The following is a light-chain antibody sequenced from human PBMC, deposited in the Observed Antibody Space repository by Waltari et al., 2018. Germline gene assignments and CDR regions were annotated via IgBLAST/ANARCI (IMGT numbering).Light chain of an antibody. J-gene: IGLJ1*01. CDR2: EVS. CDR1: SSDVGSYNY. V-gene: IGLV2-14*01. CDR3: SSYTSSSSYV. Sequence: QSALTQPASVSGSPGQSITISCTGTSSDVGSYNYVSWYQQHPGKAPKLMIYEVSNRHSGVSSRFSGSKSGNTASLTISGLQAEDEADYYCSSYTSSSSYVFGTGTKVTVL.